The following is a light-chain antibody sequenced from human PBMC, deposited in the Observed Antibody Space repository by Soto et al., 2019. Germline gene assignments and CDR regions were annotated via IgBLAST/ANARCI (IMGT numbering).Light chain of an antibody. CDR1: QSIGNL. J-gene: IGKJ2*01. Sequence: DIEMTQSPSTLSASVGDRVTVTCRASQSIGNLLAWYQQKPGKAPNLLISDASNLEIGVPSRFSGSGSETEFTLTITSLQPGDFATYYCQQYKNYSPSTFGQGTKLDI. V-gene: IGKV1-5*01. CDR3: QQYKNYSPST. CDR2: DAS.